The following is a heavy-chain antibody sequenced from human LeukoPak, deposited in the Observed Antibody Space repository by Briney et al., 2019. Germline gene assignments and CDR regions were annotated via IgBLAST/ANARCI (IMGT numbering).Heavy chain of an antibody. CDR1: GFTFSSYG. J-gene: IGHJ4*02. Sequence: QSGGSLRLSCAASGFTFSSYGMHWVRQAPGKRLQWVAVISYAGSNKYYADSVKGRFTISRDNSKNTLYLQMNSLRAEDTAVYYCANSYVDTAMVGPKRGGSNPHLDYWGQGTLVTVSS. V-gene: IGHV3-30*18. D-gene: IGHD5-18*01. CDR2: ISYAGSNK. CDR3: ANSYVDTAMVGPKRGGSNPHLDY.